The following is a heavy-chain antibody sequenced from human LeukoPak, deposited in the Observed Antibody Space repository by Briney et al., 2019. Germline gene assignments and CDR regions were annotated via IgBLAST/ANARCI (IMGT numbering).Heavy chain of an antibody. Sequence: GGSLRLSCAASGFTFNLLGMNWVRPAPGKGPEWVSGIGPSGDKTYYADSVKGRFTISRDNSENTVYLQMNSLRVEDTAVYYCAKDIDWLAFEDWGQGTLVTVSS. CDR2: IGPSGDKT. CDR1: GFTFNLLG. V-gene: IGHV3-23*01. J-gene: IGHJ4*02. D-gene: IGHD6-19*01. CDR3: AKDIDWLAFED.